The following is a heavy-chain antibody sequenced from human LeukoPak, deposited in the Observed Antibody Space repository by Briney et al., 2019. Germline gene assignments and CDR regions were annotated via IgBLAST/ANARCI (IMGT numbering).Heavy chain of an antibody. Sequence: SETLSLTCAVYGGSFSGYYWSWIRQPPGKGLEWIGEINHSGSTNYNPSLKSRVTISVDTSKNQISLKLSSVTAADTAVYYCARDPYVWGSYRYRFDYWGQGTLVTVSS. CDR1: GGSFSGYY. J-gene: IGHJ4*02. D-gene: IGHD3-16*02. V-gene: IGHV4-34*01. CDR3: ARDPYVWGSYRYRFDY. CDR2: INHSGST.